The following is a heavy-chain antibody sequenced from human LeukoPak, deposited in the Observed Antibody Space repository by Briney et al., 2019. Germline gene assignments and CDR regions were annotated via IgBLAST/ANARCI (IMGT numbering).Heavy chain of an antibody. CDR1: GFTFSSYA. CDR2: ISSSGSDT. Sequence: GGSLRLSCAASGFTFSSYAMSWVRQAPGKGPEWVSAISSSGSDTFYADSVKGRFTVSRDNSKNTVYLQLNSLRVEDTAIYYCARYCIGGSCYRTIDPYYGMDVWGQGTTVTVSS. V-gene: IGHV3-23*01. CDR3: ARYCIGGSCYRTIDPYYGMDV. J-gene: IGHJ6*02. D-gene: IGHD2-15*01.